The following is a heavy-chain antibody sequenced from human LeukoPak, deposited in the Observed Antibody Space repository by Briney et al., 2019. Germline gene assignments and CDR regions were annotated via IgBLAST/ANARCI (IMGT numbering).Heavy chain of an antibody. CDR2: IWSDGTNR. D-gene: IGHD4-11*01. CDR1: GFIFNDYA. V-gene: IGHV3-33*01. Sequence: GGSLRLSCEASGFIFNDYALHWVRQAPNKGLEWVAVIWSDGTNRYYADSVKGRFSIFRDDSQKRVFLQMNSLRAEDTAVYYCVRDAERGFDYRNSLQYWGQRALVTVSS. CDR3: VRDAERGFDYRNSLQY. J-gene: IGHJ4*02.